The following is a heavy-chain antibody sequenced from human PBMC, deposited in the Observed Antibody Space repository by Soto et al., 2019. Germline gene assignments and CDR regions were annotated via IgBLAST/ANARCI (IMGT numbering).Heavy chain of an antibody. CDR3: GSRVWYYDFWSGYYPNYYYCMDV. CDR2: ISSSGSTI. V-gene: IGHV3-48*03. Sequence: PGGSLRLSCAASGFTFSSYEMHWVRQAPGKGLEWVSYISSSGSTIYYADSVKGRFTISRDNAKNSRYLQMNSLRAEDTAVYYCGSRVWYYDFWSGYYPNYYYCMDVGGQGTTVTVSS. D-gene: IGHD3-3*01. CDR1: GFTFSSYE. J-gene: IGHJ6*02.